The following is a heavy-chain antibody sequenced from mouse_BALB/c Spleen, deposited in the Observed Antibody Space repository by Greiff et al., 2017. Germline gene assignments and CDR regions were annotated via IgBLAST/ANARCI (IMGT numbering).Heavy chain of an antibody. CDR3: AVYESSLDY. CDR2: INPNNGGT. J-gene: IGHJ4*01. CDR1: GYTFTDYN. V-gene: IGHV1-18*01. Sequence: VQLQQSGPELVKPGASVKLPCKASGYTFTDYNMDWVKQSPGKSLEWIGDINPNNGGTNYNQKFKGQSTLTVDKSSSTAYMELRSLPSEATAVYNCAVYESSLDYWGQGTSVTVSS. D-gene: IGHD1-1*01.